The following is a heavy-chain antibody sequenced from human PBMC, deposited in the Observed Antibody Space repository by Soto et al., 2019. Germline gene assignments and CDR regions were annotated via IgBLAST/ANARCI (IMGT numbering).Heavy chain of an antibody. CDR2: ISWNSGSI. CDR1: GFTFDDYA. V-gene: IGHV3-9*01. Sequence: GGSLRLSCAASGFTFDDYAMHWVRQAPGKGLEWVSGISWNSGSIGYADSVKGRFTISRDNAKNSLYLQMNSLRAEDTALYYCAKDISSSWYNYYYMDVWGKGTTVTVSS. J-gene: IGHJ6*03. CDR3: AKDISSSWYNYYYMDV. D-gene: IGHD6-13*01.